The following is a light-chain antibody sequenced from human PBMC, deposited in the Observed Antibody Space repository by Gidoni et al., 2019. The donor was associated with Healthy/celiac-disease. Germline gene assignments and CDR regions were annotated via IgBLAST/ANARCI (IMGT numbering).Light chain of an antibody. CDR3: QSYDSSLSGYWV. J-gene: IGLJ3*02. Sequence: SVLTQPPSVSGAPGQRVTISCTGSSSNIVAGYDVHWYQQLPGTAPKLLIYGNSNRPSWVPDRFSGSKSGTSASLAITGLQAEDEADYYCQSYDSSLSGYWVFGGGTKLTVL. V-gene: IGLV1-40*01. CDR1: SSNIVAGYD. CDR2: GNS.